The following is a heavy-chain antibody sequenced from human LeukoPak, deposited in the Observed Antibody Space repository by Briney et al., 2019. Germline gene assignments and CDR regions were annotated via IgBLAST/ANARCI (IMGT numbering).Heavy chain of an antibody. V-gene: IGHV3-30*03. CDR2: ISYDGSNK. CDR3: ARETNLLLRGSAFDI. J-gene: IGHJ3*02. CDR1: GFTFSGYG. Sequence: GGSLRLSCAASGFTFSGYGMHWVRQAPGKGLEWVAVISYDGSNKYYADSVKGRFTISRDNSKNTLYLQMNSLRAEDTAVYYCARETNLLLRGSAFDIWGQGTMVTVSS. D-gene: IGHD1-26*01.